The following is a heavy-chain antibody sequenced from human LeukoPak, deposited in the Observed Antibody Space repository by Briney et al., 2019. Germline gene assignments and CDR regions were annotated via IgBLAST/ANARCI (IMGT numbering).Heavy chain of an antibody. Sequence: GGSLRLSCTASGFTFGDYAMSWFRQAPGKGLEWVGFIRSKAYGGTTEYAASVKGRFTFSRDDSKSIAYLQMNSLKTEDTAVYYCTRVEGLRYFDWLLGPGDYWGQGTLVTVSS. CDR3: TRVEGLRYFDWLLGPGDY. J-gene: IGHJ4*02. D-gene: IGHD3-9*01. CDR1: GFTFGDYA. CDR2: IRSKAYGGTT. V-gene: IGHV3-49*03.